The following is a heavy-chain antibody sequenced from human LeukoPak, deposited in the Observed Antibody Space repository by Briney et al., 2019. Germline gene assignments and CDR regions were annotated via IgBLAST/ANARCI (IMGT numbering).Heavy chain of an antibody. CDR3: AIAPLVRGDQAYDI. Sequence: GASVRVSCKASGYTFTRTAMHWVRQAPGQGLEYMGWVNAGNGNTRYSQKFQGRVSMTRDTSTSTAYMELSSLRSEGTAIYYCAIAPLVRGDQAYDIWGQGTMVTVSS. CDR2: VNAGNGNT. V-gene: IGHV1-3*01. D-gene: IGHD3-10*01. J-gene: IGHJ3*02. CDR1: GYTFTRTA.